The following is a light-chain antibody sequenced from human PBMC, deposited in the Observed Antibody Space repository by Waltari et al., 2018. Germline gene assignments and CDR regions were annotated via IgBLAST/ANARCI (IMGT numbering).Light chain of an antibody. CDR3: QQYGSSPPYT. CDR2: GAS. J-gene: IGKJ2*01. CDR1: QSVNSNY. V-gene: IGKV3-20*01. Sequence: EIVLTQSPGTLSLSPGERATLSCRASQSVNSNYLAGYQQKPGQAPRLLIYGASSRATGIPDRFSGSGSGTDFIFTISRLEPEDFAVYYCQQYGSSPPYTFGQGTKLEIK.